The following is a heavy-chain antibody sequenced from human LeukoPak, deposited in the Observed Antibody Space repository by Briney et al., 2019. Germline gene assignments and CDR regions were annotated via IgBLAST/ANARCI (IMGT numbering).Heavy chain of an antibody. CDR3: ARGTTTGYYKGYFDY. CDR1: GDSVDSHY. Sequence: PSETLSLTCNVSGDSVDSHYWSWIRQPAAKPMEWIGRIRSSGNTNYNPSLKSRVSMSIDTSKNQFSLQLRSVTAADTAVYYCARGTTTGYYKGYFDYWGQGTLVTVSS. J-gene: IGHJ4*02. D-gene: IGHD3-9*01. V-gene: IGHV4-4*07. CDR2: IRSSGNT.